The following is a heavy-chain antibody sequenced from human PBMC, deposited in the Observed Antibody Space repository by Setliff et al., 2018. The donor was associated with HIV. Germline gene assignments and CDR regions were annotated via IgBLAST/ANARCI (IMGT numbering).Heavy chain of an antibody. Sequence: SDILSLTSTVPGGSISRGIYYRRWLRQPAGTGLEWTGRIYTSGSTNYNPSLKSRFTITRDNAKTSLYLQMKSLSAEDTAVYYCAKVAGFTGGEDFLEWLPDAFDIWGQGTMVTVSS. CDR1: GGSISRGIYY. CDR2: IYTSGST. D-gene: IGHD3-3*01. V-gene: IGHV4-61*02. CDR3: AKVAGFTGGEDFLEWLPDAFDI. J-gene: IGHJ3*02.